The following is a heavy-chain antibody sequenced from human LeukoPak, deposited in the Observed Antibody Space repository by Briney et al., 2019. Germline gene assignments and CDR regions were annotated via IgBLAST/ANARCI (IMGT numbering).Heavy chain of an antibody. CDR1: GVTFDDYA. D-gene: IGHD3-10*02. CDR2: ISWDGGST. Sequence: PGGSLRLSCAASGVTFDDYAMHWVRQAPGQVLQLVSLISWDGGSTYYADSVKGRFTISRDNSKNSLYLQMNSLRAEDTALYYCARDGYNFRGAYAWYFDYWGQGTLVTVSS. CDR3: ARDGYNFRGAYAWYFDY. J-gene: IGHJ4*02. V-gene: IGHV3-43D*03.